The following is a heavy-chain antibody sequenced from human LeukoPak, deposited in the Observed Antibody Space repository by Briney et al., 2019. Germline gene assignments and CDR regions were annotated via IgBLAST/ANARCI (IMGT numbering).Heavy chain of an antibody. V-gene: IGHV1-8*03. CDR3: ARYEDYSNYKNAFDI. CDR1: GYTFTGYY. Sequence: ASVKVSCRASGYTFTGYYMHWVRQAPGQGLEWMGWMNPNSGNTGYAQKFQGRVTITRNTSISTAYMELSSLRSEDTAVYYCARYEDYSNYKNAFDIWGQGTMVTVSS. J-gene: IGHJ3*02. CDR2: MNPNSGNT. D-gene: IGHD4-11*01.